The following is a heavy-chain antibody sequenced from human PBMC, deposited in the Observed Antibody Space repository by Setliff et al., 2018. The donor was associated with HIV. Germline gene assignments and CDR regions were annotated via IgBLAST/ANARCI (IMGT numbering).Heavy chain of an antibody. J-gene: IGHJ3*01. CDR1: GESFSDYY. Sequence: SATLSLTCAVYGESFSDYYWSWIRQAPGKGLEWIGEVNHSGHTKYHPSLKSRLTVSVNPSKKQFSMKLTSVTAADTAVYYCARRETQLWDDPFDVWGQGTMVTVSS. V-gene: IGHV4-34*01. D-gene: IGHD1-26*01. CDR2: VNHSGHT. CDR3: ARRETQLWDDPFDV.